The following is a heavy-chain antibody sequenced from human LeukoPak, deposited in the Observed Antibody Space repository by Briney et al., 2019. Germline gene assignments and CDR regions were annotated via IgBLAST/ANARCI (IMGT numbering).Heavy chain of an antibody. CDR1: GYTFTSYD. J-gene: IGHJ6*02. CDR3: ARGAAYYCYYYGMDV. D-gene: IGHD2-15*01. V-gene: IGHV1-8*01. CDR2: MNPNSGYT. Sequence: ASVKVSCKASGYTFTSYDINWGRQAPGQGLEWKGWMNPNSGYTGYAQKFQGRVTMTRNTSISTAYMELSSLRSEDTAVYYCARGAAYYCYYYGMDVWGQGTTVTVSS.